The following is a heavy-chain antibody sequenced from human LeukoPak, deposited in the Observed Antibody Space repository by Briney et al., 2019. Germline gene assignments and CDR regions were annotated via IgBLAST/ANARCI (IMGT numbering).Heavy chain of an antibody. D-gene: IGHD2-2*01. Sequence: SETLSLTCTVSGGSISSSSYYWGWIRQPPGKGLEWIGSICYSGSTYYNPSLKSRVTISVDTSKNQFSLKLSSVTAADTAVYYCARASCSSTSCYNWFDPWGQGTLVTVSS. J-gene: IGHJ5*02. V-gene: IGHV4-39*07. CDR3: ARASCSSTSCYNWFDP. CDR2: ICYSGST. CDR1: GGSISSSSYY.